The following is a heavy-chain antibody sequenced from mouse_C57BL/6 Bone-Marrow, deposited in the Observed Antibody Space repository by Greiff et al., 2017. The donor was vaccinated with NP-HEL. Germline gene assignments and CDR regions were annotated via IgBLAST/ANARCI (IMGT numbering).Heavy chain of an antibody. Sequence: VQLKQSGAELVRPGASVKLSCTASGFNIKDDYMHWVKQRPEQGLEWIGWIDPENGDTEYASKFQGKATITADTSSNTAYLQLSSLTSEDTAVYYCTCRAWFAYWGQGTVVTVSA. V-gene: IGHV14-4*01. J-gene: IGHJ3*01. CDR1: GFNIKDDY. CDR3: TCRAWFAY. CDR2: IDPENGDT.